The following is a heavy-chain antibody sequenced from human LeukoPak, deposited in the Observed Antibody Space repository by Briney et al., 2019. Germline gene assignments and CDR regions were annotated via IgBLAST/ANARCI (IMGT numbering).Heavy chain of an antibody. CDR3: AREIHYYDILTGYYRDDAFDI. Sequence: WASVKVSFKASGYTFTGYYMHWVRQAPGQGLEWMGWINPNSGGTNYAQKFQGRVTMTRDTSISTAYMELSRLRSDDTAVYYCAREIHYYDILTGYYRDDAFDIWGQGTMVTVSS. D-gene: IGHD3-9*01. CDR1: GYTFTGYY. J-gene: IGHJ3*02. V-gene: IGHV1-2*02. CDR2: INPNSGGT.